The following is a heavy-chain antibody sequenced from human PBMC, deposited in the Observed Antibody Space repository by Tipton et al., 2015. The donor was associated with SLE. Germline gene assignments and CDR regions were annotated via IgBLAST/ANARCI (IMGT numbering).Heavy chain of an antibody. CDR2: IYSGGST. CDR3: ARARFMLPPLDY. V-gene: IGHV3-53*01. Sequence: SLRLSCAASGFTVSSNYMSWVRQAPGKGLEWVSVIYSGGSTYYADSVKGRFTISRDNSKNTLYLQMNSLRAEDTTVYYCARARFMLPPLDYWGQGTLVTVSS. CDR1: GFTVSSNY. D-gene: IGHD3-10*02. J-gene: IGHJ4*02.